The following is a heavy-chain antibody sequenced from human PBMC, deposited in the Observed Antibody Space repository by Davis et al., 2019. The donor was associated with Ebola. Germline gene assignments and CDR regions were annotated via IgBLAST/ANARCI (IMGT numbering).Heavy chain of an antibody. CDR3: ARGGTPLVTLELDS. Sequence: AASVKVSCKASGYTFIGYYIHWVRQAPGQGLEWMGWVNPNSGGANYAQKFQGWVTMTSDTSISTAYLEMSRLGSDDTAVYYCARGGTPLVTLELDSWGQGTLVTVSS. J-gene: IGHJ4*02. CDR2: VNPNSGGA. CDR1: GYTFIGYY. V-gene: IGHV1-2*04. D-gene: IGHD5-18*01.